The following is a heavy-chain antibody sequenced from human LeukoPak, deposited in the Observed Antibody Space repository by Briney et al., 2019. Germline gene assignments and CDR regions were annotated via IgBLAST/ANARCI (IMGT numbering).Heavy chain of an antibody. J-gene: IGHJ4*02. Sequence: ASVKVSCKASGYTFTGYYMHWVRQAPGQGLEWMGWINPNSGGTNYAQKFQGRVTMTRDTSISTAYMELNRLRSDDTDVYYCARDIASSGSYWRGFGYWGQGILVTVSS. CDR2: INPNSGGT. CDR1: GYTFTGYY. V-gene: IGHV1-2*02. CDR3: ARDIASSGSYWRGFGY. D-gene: IGHD1-26*01.